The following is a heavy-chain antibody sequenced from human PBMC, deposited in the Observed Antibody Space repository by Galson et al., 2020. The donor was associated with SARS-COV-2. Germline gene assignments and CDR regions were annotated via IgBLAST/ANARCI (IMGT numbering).Heavy chain of an antibody. V-gene: IGHV3-30-3*01. J-gene: IGHJ4*02. CDR3: ARSLGGSYYRIDY. D-gene: IGHD1-26*01. Sequence: GESLKISCSASGFPLSSYAMHWVRQAPGKGLEWVAVISSDGSNKYYADSVKGRFTISRDNSKNTLYLQMNSLRAEDTAVYYCARSLGGSYYRIDYWGQGTLVTVSS. CDR2: ISSDGSNK. CDR1: GFPLSSYA.